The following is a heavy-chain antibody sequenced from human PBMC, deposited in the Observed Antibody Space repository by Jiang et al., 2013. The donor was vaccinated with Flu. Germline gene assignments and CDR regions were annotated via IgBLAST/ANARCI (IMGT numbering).Heavy chain of an antibody. CDR3: ARVTGTGGSYGTVDK. CDR2: ISDDSKSI. Sequence: VQLVESGGGLVKPGGSLRLSCAASGFTFSSSHMSWVRQTPGKGLEWLSSISDDSKSIYFADSLRGRFTVSRDNAKNSLFLHMNSLRAEDTAVYYCARVTGTGGSYGTVDKWGQGTLVSVSS. V-gene: IGHV3-21*01. D-gene: IGHD1-26*01. CDR1: GFTFSSSH. J-gene: IGHJ4*02.